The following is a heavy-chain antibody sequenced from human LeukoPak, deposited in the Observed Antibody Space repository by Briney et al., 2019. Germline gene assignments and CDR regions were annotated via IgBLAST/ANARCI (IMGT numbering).Heavy chain of an antibody. CDR2: ISYDGSSK. CDR1: GFTFSSYG. Sequence: PGGSLRLSCAASGFTFSSYGMHWVRQAPGEGLEWVAVISYDGSSKYYADSVKGRFTISRDNSKNTLYLQMNSLRAEDTAVYYCAKARWGYYYGMDVWGQGTTVTVSS. J-gene: IGHJ6*02. CDR3: AKARWGYYYGMDV. V-gene: IGHV3-30*18. D-gene: IGHD4-23*01.